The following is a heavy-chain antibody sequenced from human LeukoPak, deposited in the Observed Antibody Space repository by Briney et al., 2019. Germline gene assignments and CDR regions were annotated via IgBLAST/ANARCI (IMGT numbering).Heavy chain of an antibody. D-gene: IGHD2-15*01. J-gene: IGHJ4*02. V-gene: IGHV3-21*01. Sequence: GGSLRLSCAASGFSFSIYNMIWVRQAPGKGLEWVSSINRIGRFMFYAGSVKGRFTISRDNAKNSLYLQMNSLRAEDTAVYYCARAYCSGGSCYPYFDYWGQGTLVTVSS. CDR2: INRIGRFM. CDR1: GFSFSIYN. CDR3: ARAYCSGGSCYPYFDY.